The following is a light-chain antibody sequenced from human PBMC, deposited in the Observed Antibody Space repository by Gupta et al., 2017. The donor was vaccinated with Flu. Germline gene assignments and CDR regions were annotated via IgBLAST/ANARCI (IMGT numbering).Light chain of an antibody. V-gene: IGKV3-11*01. Sequence: EVVLTQSPATLSLSPGERATLSCRASQSVASYLAWYQQKPGQAPRLLISDASIRATAIPARFSGSGSGTDFTLTISSLQPEDFAIYYCQQRSSWPITFGQGTRLEIK. CDR3: QQRSSWPIT. CDR1: QSVASY. J-gene: IGKJ5*01. CDR2: DAS.